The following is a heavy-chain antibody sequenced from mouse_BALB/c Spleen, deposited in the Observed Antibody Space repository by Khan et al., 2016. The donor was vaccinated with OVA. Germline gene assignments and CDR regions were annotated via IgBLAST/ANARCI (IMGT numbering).Heavy chain of an antibody. Sequence: EVQLQQSGPGLVKPSQSLSLTCTVTGYSITSDYAWNWIRQFPGNTLEWMGYISYSGSTNYNPSLKGRIYITRDTYKNQFLLPLNSVTTEDTATYYCARDGSRYNYAMDYWGQGTSVTVSS. V-gene: IGHV3-2*02. CDR3: ARDGSRYNYAMDY. J-gene: IGHJ4*01. CDR2: ISYSGST. D-gene: IGHD2-3*01. CDR1: GYSITSDYA.